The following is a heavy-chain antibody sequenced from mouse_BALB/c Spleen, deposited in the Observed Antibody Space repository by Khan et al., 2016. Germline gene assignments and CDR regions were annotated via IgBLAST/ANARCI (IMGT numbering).Heavy chain of an antibody. D-gene: IGHD2-4*01. CDR1: GFNIKDTY. J-gene: IGHJ4*01. CDR3: ATVCYDYDDAMDY. Sequence: VQLQQSGAELVKPGASVKLSCTASGFNIKDTYMHWVKQRPEQGLEWIGRIDPANGNTKYDPKFQGKATITADTSSNTAYLQLSSLTSEDTAVYYAATVCYDYDDAMDYWGQGTSVTVSS. CDR2: IDPANGNT. V-gene: IGHV14-3*02.